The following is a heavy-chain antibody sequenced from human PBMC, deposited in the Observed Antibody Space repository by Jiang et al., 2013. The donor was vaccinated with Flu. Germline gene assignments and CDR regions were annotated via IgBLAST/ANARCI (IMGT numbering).Heavy chain of an antibody. D-gene: IGHD3-22*01. CDR3: TREGYDSSGYSTNFFDH. CDR2: INPSGGRT. Sequence: SGYPFSIYYLHWVRQAPGQGLEWMGKINPSGGRTSYAQKFQGRVTLTRDASTSTVYLQLSSLRSDDTAIYYCTREGYDSSGYSTNFFDHWGQGTLVTVSS. J-gene: IGHJ4*02. CDR1: GYPFSIYY. V-gene: IGHV1-46*01.